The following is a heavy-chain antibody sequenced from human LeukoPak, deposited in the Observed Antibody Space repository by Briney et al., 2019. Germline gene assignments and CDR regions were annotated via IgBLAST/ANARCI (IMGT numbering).Heavy chain of an antibody. CDR3: ARSGGHDAFDI. CDR1: GDSVSSYSAA. D-gene: IGHD4-23*01. V-gene: IGHV6-1*01. CDR2: TYYRSKWYN. Sequence: SQTLSLTCAISGDSVSSYSAAWSWIRQSPSRGLEWLGRTYYRSKWYNDYAVSVKSRITINPDTSKNQFSLQLTSVNPEDTAVYYCARSGGHDAFDIWGQGTMVTVSS. J-gene: IGHJ3*02.